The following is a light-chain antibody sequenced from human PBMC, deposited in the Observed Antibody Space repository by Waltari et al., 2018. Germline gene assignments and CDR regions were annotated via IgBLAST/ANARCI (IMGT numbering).Light chain of an antibody. V-gene: IGLV2-8*01. Sequence: QSALTQPPSASASPGQSVTISCTGTSSDVGGYKYVSWYQQHPGKAPKLMIYEVSKRPSGVPDRFSGSKSGNTASLTVSGLQAEDEADYYCSSYAGSNNLIFGGGTKLTVL. CDR1: SSDVGGYKY. CDR2: EVS. J-gene: IGLJ2*01. CDR3: SSYAGSNNLI.